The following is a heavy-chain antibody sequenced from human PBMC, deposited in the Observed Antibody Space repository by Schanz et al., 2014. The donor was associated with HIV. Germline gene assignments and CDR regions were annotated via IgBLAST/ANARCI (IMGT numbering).Heavy chain of an antibody. D-gene: IGHD6-6*01. Sequence: EVQLVESGGGLVQPGRSLRLSCAASGFTFDDFAMHWVRQAPGKGLDWVSSISWNRGVIGYADAVKGRFSISRDNAKNSLYLQIISLTAEDTAMYYCARDRVSGSSSSSWFDPWGQGTLVTVSS. CDR2: ISWNRGVI. CDR1: GFTFDDFA. J-gene: IGHJ5*02. CDR3: ARDRVSGSSSSSWFDP. V-gene: IGHV3-9*01.